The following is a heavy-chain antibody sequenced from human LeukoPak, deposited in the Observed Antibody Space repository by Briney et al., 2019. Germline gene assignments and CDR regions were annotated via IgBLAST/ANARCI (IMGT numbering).Heavy chain of an antibody. V-gene: IGHV1-18*01. CDR2: ISAYNGNT. D-gene: IGHD3-3*01. CDR3: ARDKDFWSGYYFYYFDY. Sequence: ASVKVSCKASGYTFTSYGISWVRQAPGQGLEWMGWISAYNGNTNYAQKLQGRVTMTTDTSTSTAYMELRSLRYDDTAVYYCARDKDFWSGYYFYYFDYWGQGTLVTVSS. CDR1: GYTFTSYG. J-gene: IGHJ4*02.